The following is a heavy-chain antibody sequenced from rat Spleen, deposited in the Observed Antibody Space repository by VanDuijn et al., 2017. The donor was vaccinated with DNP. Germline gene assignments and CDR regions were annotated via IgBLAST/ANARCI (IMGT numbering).Heavy chain of an antibody. CDR1: GFTFSDYN. D-gene: IGHD5-1*01. CDR3: ATDLGDY. CDR2: ITNTGDNT. Sequence: EVQLVESGGGLVQPGRSLKLSCAASGFTFSDYNMAWVRQAPGKGLEWVASITNTGDNTYYSDSVKGRFTISRDNAKSTLYLQMDSLRSEDTATYYCATDLGDYWGQGVMVTVSS. J-gene: IGHJ2*01. V-gene: IGHV5-20*01.